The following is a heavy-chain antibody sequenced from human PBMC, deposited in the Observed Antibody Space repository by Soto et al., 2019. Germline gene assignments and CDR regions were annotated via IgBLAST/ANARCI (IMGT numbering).Heavy chain of an antibody. Sequence: SETLSLTCTVSGGSISSYYWSWIRQPPGKGLEWIGYIYYSGSTNYNPSLKSRVTISVDTSKNQFSLKLSSETAADTAVYYCASSIAVAGPDYYGMDVWGQGTTVTVSS. CDR3: ASSIAVAGPDYYGMDV. V-gene: IGHV4-59*01. CDR1: GGSISSYY. D-gene: IGHD6-19*01. J-gene: IGHJ6*02. CDR2: IYYSGST.